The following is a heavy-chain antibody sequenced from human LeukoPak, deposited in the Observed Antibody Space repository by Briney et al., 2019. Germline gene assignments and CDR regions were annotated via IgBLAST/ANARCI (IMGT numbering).Heavy chain of an antibody. V-gene: IGHV1-18*01. CDR3: ARVGYDSSGRHRYAFDI. CDR1: GYTFTRYG. Sequence: ASVKVSCKASGYTFTRYGISWVRQAPGQGLERMGWIDPNNGNTNYVQKLQGRVTMTTDTSTSTAYMELRSLRSDDTAVYYCARVGYDSSGRHRYAFDIWGQGTMVTVSS. D-gene: IGHD3-22*01. J-gene: IGHJ3*02. CDR2: IDPNNGNT.